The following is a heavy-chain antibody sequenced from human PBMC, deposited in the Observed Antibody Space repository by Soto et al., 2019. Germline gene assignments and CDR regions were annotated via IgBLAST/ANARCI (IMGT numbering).Heavy chain of an antibody. V-gene: IGHV3-23*01. CDR3: AIQELRFLEWLLSNFDY. J-gene: IGHJ4*02. D-gene: IGHD3-3*01. Sequence: QLGGSLRLSCAASGFTFSSYAMSWVRQAPGKGLEWVSAISGSGGSTYYADSVKGRFTISRDNSKNTLYLQMNSLRAEDTAVYYCAIQELRFLEWLLSNFDYWGQGTLVTVSS. CDR2: ISGSGGST. CDR1: GFTFSSYA.